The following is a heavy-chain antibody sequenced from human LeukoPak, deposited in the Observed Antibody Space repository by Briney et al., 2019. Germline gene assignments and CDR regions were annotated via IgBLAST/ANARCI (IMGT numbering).Heavy chain of an antibody. V-gene: IGHV3-48*04. D-gene: IGHD4-4*01. CDR3: ARVQAKTYYYYGMDV. CDR2: ISSSGSTI. J-gene: IGHJ6*02. CDR1: GFTFSSHA. Sequence: GGSLRLSCVASGFTFSSHAMSWVRQAPGKGLEWVSYISSSGSTIYYADSVKGRFTISRDNAKNSLYLQMNSLRAEDTAVYYCARVQAKTYYYYGMDVWGQGTTVTVSS.